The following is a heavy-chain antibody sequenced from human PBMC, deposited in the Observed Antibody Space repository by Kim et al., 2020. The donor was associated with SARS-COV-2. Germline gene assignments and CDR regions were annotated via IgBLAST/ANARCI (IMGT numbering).Heavy chain of an antibody. V-gene: IGHV3-30*18. J-gene: IGHJ4*02. Sequence: GGSLRLSCAASGFTVSSYGMHWVRQAPGKGLEWVAVISYDGSNKYYADSVKGRFTISRDNSKNTLYLQMNSLRAEDTAVYYCAKGNPWGSSVDYWGQRTLVTVSS. CDR2: ISYDGSNK. CDR1: GFTVSSYG. D-gene: IGHD6-6*01. CDR3: AKGNPWGSSVDY.